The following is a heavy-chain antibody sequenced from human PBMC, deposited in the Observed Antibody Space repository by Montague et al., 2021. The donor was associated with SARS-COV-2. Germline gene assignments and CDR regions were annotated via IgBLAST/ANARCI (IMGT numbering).Heavy chain of an antibody. CDR1: GGSISSSNW. V-gene: IGHV4-4*02. CDR2: IYHSGNT. CDR3: ARSSILGAHRFDY. D-gene: IGHD3-16*01. Sequence: SETLSLTCAVSGGSISSSNWWSWVRQPPGKGLEWIGEIYHSGNTNYNPSLQSRFTISVDKFKNQFSLRLSSVTAADTAVYYCARSSILGAHRFDYWGQGTLVTVSS. J-gene: IGHJ4*02.